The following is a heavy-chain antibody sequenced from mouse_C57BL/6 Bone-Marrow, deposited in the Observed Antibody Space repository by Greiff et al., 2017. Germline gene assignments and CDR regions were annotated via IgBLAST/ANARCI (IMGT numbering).Heavy chain of an antibody. CDR1: GYAFSSSW. CDR3: ARFDGYYFDY. CDR2: IYPGDGDT. V-gene: IGHV1-82*01. J-gene: IGHJ2*01. Sequence: VHLLESGPELVKPGASVKISCKASGYAFSSSWMNWVKQRPGKGLEWIGRIYPGDGDTNYNGKFKGKATLTADKSSSTAYMQLSSLTSEDSAVYFCARFDGYYFDYWGQGTTLTVSS. D-gene: IGHD2-3*01.